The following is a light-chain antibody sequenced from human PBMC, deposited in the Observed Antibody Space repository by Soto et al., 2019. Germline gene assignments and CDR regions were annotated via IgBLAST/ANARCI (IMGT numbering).Light chain of an antibody. Sequence: QSALTQPASGSGFPGQSITISCTRTSSDVGSYNLVSWYQQHPGKAPKLMIYEVSKRPSGVSNRFSGSKSGNTASLTISGLQAEDEADYYCCSYAGSSTSYVFGTGTKVTVL. J-gene: IGLJ1*01. CDR1: SSDVGSYNL. CDR3: CSYAGSSTSYV. V-gene: IGLV2-23*02. CDR2: EVS.